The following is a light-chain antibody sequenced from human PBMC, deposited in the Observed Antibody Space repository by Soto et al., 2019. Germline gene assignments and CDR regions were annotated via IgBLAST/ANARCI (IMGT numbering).Light chain of an antibody. CDR2: GAS. Sequence: EIVMTQSPATMSVSPGERATLSCRGSQSVRSNLAWYQQKPGQAPRLLIYGASTRATGIPARFSGSGSGTEFTLTVSSLQSEDFAVYYCQQYNNWPPITFGQGTRLEIK. CDR3: QQYNNWPPIT. CDR1: QSVRSN. V-gene: IGKV3-15*01. J-gene: IGKJ5*01.